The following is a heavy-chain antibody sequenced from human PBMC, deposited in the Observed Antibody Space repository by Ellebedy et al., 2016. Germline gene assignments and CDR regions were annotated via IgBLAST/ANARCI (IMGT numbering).Heavy chain of an antibody. V-gene: IGHV4-59*02. Sequence: GSLRLXCTVSGGSVDTYSWTWIRQSPGKGLEWIGYVFYGGSTKYNRSLRSRVTISLDTAKNQFSLRLTSVAAADTAVYFCAKDVSLYSSSPSFDFWGQGMLVTVSS. CDR2: VFYGGST. CDR3: AKDVSLYSSSPSFDF. D-gene: IGHD3-22*01. J-gene: IGHJ4*02. CDR1: GGSVDTYS.